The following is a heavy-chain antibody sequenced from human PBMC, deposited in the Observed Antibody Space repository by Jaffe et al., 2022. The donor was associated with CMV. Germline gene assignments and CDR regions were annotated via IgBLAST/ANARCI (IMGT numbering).Heavy chain of an antibody. D-gene: IGHD6-19*01. J-gene: IGHJ4*02. V-gene: IGHV3-15*01. CDR2: IKSKTDGGTT. Sequence: EVQLVESGGGLVKPGGSLRLSCAASGFTFSNAWMSWVRQAPGKGLEWVGRIKSKTDGGTTDYAAPVKGRFTISRDDSKNTLYLQMNSLKTEDTAVYYCTTRERIAVAGNRDDLDYWGQGTLVTVSS. CDR1: GFTFSNAW. CDR3: TTRERIAVAGNRDDLDY.